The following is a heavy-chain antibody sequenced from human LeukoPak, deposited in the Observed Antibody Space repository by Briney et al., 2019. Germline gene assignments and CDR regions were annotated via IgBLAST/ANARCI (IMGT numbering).Heavy chain of an antibody. CDR1: GGSISSYY. CDR2: IYYSGST. Sequence: PSETLSLTCTVSGGSISSYYWSWIRQPPGKGLEWIGYIYYSGSTNYNPSLKSRVTISVDTSKNQFPLKLSSVTAADTAVYYCATDRGSYFDYWGQGTLVTVSS. J-gene: IGHJ4*02. D-gene: IGHD3-16*01. V-gene: IGHV4-59*08. CDR3: ATDRGSYFDY.